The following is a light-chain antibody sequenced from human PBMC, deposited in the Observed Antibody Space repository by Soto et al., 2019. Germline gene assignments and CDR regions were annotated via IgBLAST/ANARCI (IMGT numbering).Light chain of an antibody. CDR2: GAS. CDR1: QSVSSSY. V-gene: IGKV3-20*01. J-gene: IGKJ1*01. Sequence: EIVLTQSPGTLSLSPGERATLSCRASQSVSSSYLAWYQQKPGQAPRLLIYGASSRATGIPDRFSGSGSGTDFTLTISRLEPEDFAVYYCQQYGSSAWMFGQGTK. CDR3: QQYGSSAWM.